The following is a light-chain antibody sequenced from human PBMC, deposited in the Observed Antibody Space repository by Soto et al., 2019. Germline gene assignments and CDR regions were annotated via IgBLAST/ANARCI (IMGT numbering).Light chain of an antibody. CDR1: SSDIGGYNY. V-gene: IGLV2-14*01. J-gene: IGLJ1*01. CDR2: EVN. Sequence: QSDLTQPASVSGSPGQSITVSCTGTSSDIGGYNYVSWYQHHPGKAPQLIIYEVNLRPSGVSDRFSASKSGDTASLTISGLQAGDEADYYCCSYSTSNTHNYVFGTGTKLTVL. CDR3: CSYSTSNTHNYV.